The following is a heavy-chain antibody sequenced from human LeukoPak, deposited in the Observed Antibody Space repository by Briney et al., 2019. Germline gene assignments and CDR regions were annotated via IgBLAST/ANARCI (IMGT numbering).Heavy chain of an antibody. CDR2: ISGSAATT. CDR3: AKSVGIIRRGAFDI. Sequence: GGSLRLSCAASGFNFSSYAMSWVRPAPGKGLEWVSGISGSAATTYYADSAKGRFTISRDNSKNRLYLQMNSLRVEDTAVYYCAKSVGIIRRGAFDIWGQGTMVTVSS. D-gene: IGHD3-10*01. CDR1: GFNFSSYA. J-gene: IGHJ3*02. V-gene: IGHV3-23*01.